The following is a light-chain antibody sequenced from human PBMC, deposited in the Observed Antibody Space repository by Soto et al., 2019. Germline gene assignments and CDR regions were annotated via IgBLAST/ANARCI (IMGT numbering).Light chain of an antibody. Sequence: EIVLTQSPGTLSLSPGERGTLSCRAGQSLSSSSLAWYQQKPGQAPRLLIYGASNRASGVPDRFSGGGSGTDFTLTISGLEPEDFAVYYWHPYGNSPLTFGGGTKVEI. J-gene: IGKJ4*01. V-gene: IGKV3-20*01. CDR3: HPYGNSPLT. CDR2: GAS. CDR1: QSLSSSS.